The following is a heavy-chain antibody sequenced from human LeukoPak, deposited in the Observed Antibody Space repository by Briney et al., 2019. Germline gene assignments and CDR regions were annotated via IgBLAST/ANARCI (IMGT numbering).Heavy chain of an antibody. CDR1: GYTFTGYY. CDR2: INPNSGGT. Sequence: ASVKVSCKASGYTFTGYYMHWVRQAPGQGLEWMGWINPNSGGTNYAQKFQGRVTMTRDTSISTAYMELSRLRSDDTAVYYCARDDGLVIGVDYWGQGTLVTVSS. CDR3: ARDDGLVIGVDY. V-gene: IGHV1-2*02. D-gene: IGHD3-16*02. J-gene: IGHJ4*02.